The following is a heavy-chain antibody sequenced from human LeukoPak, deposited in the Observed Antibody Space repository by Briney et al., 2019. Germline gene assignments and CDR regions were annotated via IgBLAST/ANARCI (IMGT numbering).Heavy chain of an antibody. CDR1: GVTFSSYA. J-gene: IGHJ4*02. V-gene: IGHV3-23*01. Sequence: GGSLRLSCAPSGVTFSSYAMGWVRQAPWKGLEWVSAISGSGSSTYYADSVKGRFTISRDNSKNTLYLQMNSLRAEDTAVYYCAKSHYDFWTGYGYYFDYWGQGTLVTVSS. CDR2: ISGSGSST. CDR3: AKSHYDFWTGYGYYFDY. D-gene: IGHD3-3*01.